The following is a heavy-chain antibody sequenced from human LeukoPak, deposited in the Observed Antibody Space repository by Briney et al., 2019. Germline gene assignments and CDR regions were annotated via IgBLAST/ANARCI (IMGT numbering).Heavy chain of an antibody. V-gene: IGHV3-49*04. Sequence: PGGSLRLSCTASGFTFGDYAMTWVRQAPGKGLEWVGFITSKAYGGTTEYAASVKGRSTISRDDSKSIAYLQVNSLKTEDTAVYYCTRMIYCSGGSCSFDYWGQGTLVTVSS. CDR1: GFTFGDYA. CDR2: ITSKAYGGTT. CDR3: TRMIYCSGGSCSFDY. J-gene: IGHJ4*02. D-gene: IGHD2-15*01.